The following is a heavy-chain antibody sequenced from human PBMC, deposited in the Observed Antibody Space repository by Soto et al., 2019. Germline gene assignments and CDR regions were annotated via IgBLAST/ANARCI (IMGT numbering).Heavy chain of an antibody. J-gene: IGHJ4*02. CDR3: ARGQRGVVVAPAALPSTLDY. CDR2: IIPILDIA. V-gene: IGHV1-69*02. D-gene: IGHD2-2*01. Sequence: QVQLVQSGAEVKKPGSSVKVSCKTSGGTFNTYPISWVRQAPGQGLEWMGTIIPILDIANYAQKFQGRVTITADKSTSTAYMELSSLEPEDTAVYDCARGQRGVVVAPAALPSTLDYWGQGTLVTVSS. CDR1: GGTFNTYP.